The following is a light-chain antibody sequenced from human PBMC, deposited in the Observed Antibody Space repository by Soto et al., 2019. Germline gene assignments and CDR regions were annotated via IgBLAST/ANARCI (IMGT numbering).Light chain of an antibody. J-gene: IGLJ2*01. V-gene: IGLV1-51*02. CDR2: EDN. Sequence: QSVLTQPPSVSAAPGQTVTISCSGSSSNIGSNFVSWYQHLPGTAPKLLVYEDNQRPSGIPDRLSGSKSGTSATLGITGLRTGDEAHYYCGTWDNSLSSGVFGGGTKVTVL. CDR3: GTWDNSLSSGV. CDR1: SSNIGSNF.